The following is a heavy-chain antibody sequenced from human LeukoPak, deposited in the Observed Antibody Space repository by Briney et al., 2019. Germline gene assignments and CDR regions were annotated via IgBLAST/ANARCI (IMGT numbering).Heavy chain of an antibody. CDR1: GGSISSYY. Sequence: SETLSLTCTVSGGSISSYYWRWIRQPAGKGLEWIGRIYTSGSTNYNPSLKSRVTMSVDTSKNQFSLKLSSVTAADTAVYYCARDGGPYSSSWNYYYGMDVWGQGTTVTVSS. V-gene: IGHV4-4*07. J-gene: IGHJ6*02. D-gene: IGHD6-13*01. CDR2: IYTSGST. CDR3: ARDGGPYSSSWNYYYGMDV.